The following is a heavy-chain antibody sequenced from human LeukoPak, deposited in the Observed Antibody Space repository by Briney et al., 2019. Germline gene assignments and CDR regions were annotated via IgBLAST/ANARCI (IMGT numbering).Heavy chain of an antibody. V-gene: IGHV3-74*01. CDR2: INSDGSWT. CDR1: GNYW. D-gene: IGHD2/OR15-2a*01. J-gene: IGHJ4*02. Sequence: GGSLRLSCAASGNYWMHWVRQAPGKGLVWVSHINSDGSWTSYADSVKGRFTISKYNAKNTVYLQMNSLRAEDTAVYYCVSFYETYWGRGTLVTVSS. CDR3: VSFYETY.